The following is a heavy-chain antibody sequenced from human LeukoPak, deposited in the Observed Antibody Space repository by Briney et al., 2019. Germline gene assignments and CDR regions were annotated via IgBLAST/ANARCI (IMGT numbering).Heavy chain of an antibody. J-gene: IGHJ4*02. Sequence: SETLSLTCSVSGGSMNSYYWSWIRQSPGKGLEWIGYIYYSGSTNYNPSLKSRVTISVDTSKNQFSLKLSSVTAADTAVYYCARRVWLQPFDYWGQGTLVTVSS. CDR1: GGSMNSYY. V-gene: IGHV4-59*08. D-gene: IGHD3-9*01. CDR3: ARRVWLQPFDY. CDR2: IYYSGST.